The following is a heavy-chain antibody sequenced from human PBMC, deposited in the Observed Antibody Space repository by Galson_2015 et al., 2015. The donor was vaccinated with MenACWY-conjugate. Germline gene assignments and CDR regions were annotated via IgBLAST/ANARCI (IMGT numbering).Heavy chain of an antibody. D-gene: IGHD4-17*01. CDR2: MSNSGTTI. J-gene: IGHJ4*02. CDR1: GFTFSIYS. CDR3: ARDLYGDYAIDY. V-gene: IGHV3-48*04. Sequence: SLRLSCAASGFTFSIYSMNWVRQAPGKGLEWLSHMSNSGTTIYYASSVKGRFTISRDNGKNSLYLQMDSRRVEDTAVYYCARDLYGDYAIDYWGRGTLVTVSS.